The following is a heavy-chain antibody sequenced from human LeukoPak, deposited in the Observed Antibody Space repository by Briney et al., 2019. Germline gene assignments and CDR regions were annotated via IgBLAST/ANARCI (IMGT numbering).Heavy chain of an antibody. CDR3: ARESGRGTFDL. Sequence: SETLSLTCDVSGASISATNWWTWVRLPPGKGLEWIGEVSHSETTNYGPSLKGRVRLSVDRATNQFSLRLTSVTAADTAVYYCARESGRGTFDLWGQGTMVTVSS. CDR2: VSHSETT. J-gene: IGHJ3*01. V-gene: IGHV4-4*02. CDR1: GASISATNW. D-gene: IGHD3-10*01.